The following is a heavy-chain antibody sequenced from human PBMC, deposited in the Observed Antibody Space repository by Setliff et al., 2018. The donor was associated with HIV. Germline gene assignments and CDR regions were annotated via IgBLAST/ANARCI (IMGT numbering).Heavy chain of an antibody. CDR3: ARVGDNSDWRSNSFCYYLDV. V-gene: IGHV4-39*01. D-gene: IGHD3-22*01. Sequence: SETLSLTCTVSGGSITSSNYFLGWLRQPPGKGLEWIGSIYYRGTTYYNPSLKGRVTISVDPSKNQCSLSLISMTAADSAVYYCARVGDNSDWRSNSFCYYLDVGGKGNTVTVSS. CDR1: GGSITSSNYF. J-gene: IGHJ6*03. CDR2: IYYRGTT.